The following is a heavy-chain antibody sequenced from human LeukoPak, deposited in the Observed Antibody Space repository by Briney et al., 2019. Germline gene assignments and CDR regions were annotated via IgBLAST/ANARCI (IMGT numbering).Heavy chain of an antibody. J-gene: IGHJ4*02. V-gene: IGHV1-2*02. Sequence: ASVKVSCKASGYTFTAYYIYWVRQGPGQALEWMGWINPNTGDTDYAQKFQGRVTMTRDTSISTGYMELSTLRSDDTAVYYCSRVKWLGEDYFDSWGQGTLVTVSS. CDR3: SRVKWLGEDYFDS. D-gene: IGHD6-19*01. CDR1: GYTFTAYY. CDR2: INPNTGDT.